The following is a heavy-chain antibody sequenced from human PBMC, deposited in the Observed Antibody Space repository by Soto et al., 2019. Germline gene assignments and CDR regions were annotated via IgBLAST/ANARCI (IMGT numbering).Heavy chain of an antibody. J-gene: IGHJ5*02. CDR1: GFTFSSYG. CDR3: ARDGHRYCSGGSCGWFDP. D-gene: IGHD2-15*01. Sequence: XGALRLSCAASGFTFSSYGMHWVRQAPGKGLDWVAVILYDGSNKYYADSVKGRFTISRDNSKNTLYLQMNSLRAEDTAVYYCARDGHRYCSGGSCGWFDPWGQGTLVTVSS. V-gene: IGHV3-33*01. CDR2: ILYDGSNK.